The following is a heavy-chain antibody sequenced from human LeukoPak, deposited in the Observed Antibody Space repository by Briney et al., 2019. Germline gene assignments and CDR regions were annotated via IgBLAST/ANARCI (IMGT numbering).Heavy chain of an antibody. J-gene: IGHJ4*02. CDR2: ISASGVGT. CDR1: GYTFNPYD. CDR3: TVGGSLSSTYYLVY. D-gene: IGHD2/OR15-2a*01. Sequence: GGSLRLSCTATGYTFNPYDMSWVRQAPGKGLEWVSGISASGVGTYYADSVKGRFTISRDISKATLDLQMNSLRAEDTAVYYGTVGGSLSSTYYLVYWGQGTLVTVSS. V-gene: IGHV3-23*01.